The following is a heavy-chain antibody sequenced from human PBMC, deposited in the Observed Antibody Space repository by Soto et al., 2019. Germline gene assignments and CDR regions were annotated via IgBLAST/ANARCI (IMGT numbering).Heavy chain of an antibody. CDR1: GYTFSSYD. CDR3: ASERACGMAV. Sequence: QVQLVQSGAEVKKPGASVKVSCKASGYTFSSYDINWVRQATGQGLEWMGWMNPNTGNTVYAQKFQGRVTMTRNTSISTAYMELSSLRSDDTAVYCCASERACGMAVWGQWTTVTVSS. CDR2: MNPNTGNT. J-gene: IGHJ6*02. V-gene: IGHV1-8*01.